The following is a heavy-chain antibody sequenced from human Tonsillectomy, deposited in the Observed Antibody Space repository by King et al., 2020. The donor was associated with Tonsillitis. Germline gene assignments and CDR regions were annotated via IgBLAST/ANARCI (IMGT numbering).Heavy chain of an antibody. CDR2: ISYDGSNK. CDR3: ARYNSYSEFFDY. D-gene: IGHD2-15*01. CDR1: GFSFSNYA. V-gene: IGHV3-30-3*01. J-gene: IGHJ4*02. Sequence: VQLVESGGGVVQPGRPLRLSCAASGFSFSNYAMHWVRQAPGKGLEWVAVISYDGSNKYYADSVKGRFTISRDNSKNTLYLQINSLRAEDTAVYYCARYNSYSEFFDYWGQGTLVTVSS.